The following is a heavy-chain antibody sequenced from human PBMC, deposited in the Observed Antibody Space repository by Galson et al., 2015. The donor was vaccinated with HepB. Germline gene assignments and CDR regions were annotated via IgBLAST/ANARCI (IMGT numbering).Heavy chain of an antibody. CDR1: GGTFSSYA. CDR3: ARDLGGDSGSYSGY. CDR2: IIPIFGTA. D-gene: IGHD1-26*01. Sequence: SVKVSCKASGGTFSSYAISWVRQAPGQGLEWMGGIIPIFGTANYAQKFQGRVTITADESTSTAYMELSSLRSEDTAVYYCARDLGGDSGSYSGYWGQGTLVTVSS. V-gene: IGHV1-69*13. J-gene: IGHJ4*02.